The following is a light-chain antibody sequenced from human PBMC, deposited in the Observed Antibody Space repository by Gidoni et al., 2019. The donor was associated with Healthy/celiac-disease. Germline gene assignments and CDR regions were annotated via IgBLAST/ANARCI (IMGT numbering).Light chain of an antibody. CDR1: SSNIGSNY. CDR3: AAWDDSLSAFVV. J-gene: IGLJ2*01. V-gene: IGLV1-47*01. Sequence: QSVLTQPPSASGTPGQRVTISCSGRSSNIGSNYGYWYQQLPGTAPKLLIYRNNQRPSGVPDRFSGSKSGTSASLAISGLRSEDEADYYCAAWDDSLSAFVVFGGGTKLTVL. CDR2: RNN.